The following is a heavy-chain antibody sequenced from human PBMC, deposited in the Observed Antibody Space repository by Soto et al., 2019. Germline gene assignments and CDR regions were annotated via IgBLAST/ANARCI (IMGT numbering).Heavy chain of an antibody. V-gene: IGHV1-69*01. J-gene: IGHJ5*02. CDR3: AIHRRGWYNWFDP. CDR1: GGTFSSYA. D-gene: IGHD6-19*01. CDR2: IIPIFGTA. Sequence: QVQLVQSGAEVKKPGSSVKVSCKASGGTFSSYAISWVRQAPGQGLEWMGGIIPIFGTANYAQKFQGRVTITADESTSTAYMELCSLSSEDPAVYYCAIHRRGWYNWFDPWGQGTLVTVSS.